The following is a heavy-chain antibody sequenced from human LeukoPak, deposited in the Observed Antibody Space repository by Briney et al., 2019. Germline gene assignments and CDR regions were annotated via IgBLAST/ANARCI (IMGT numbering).Heavy chain of an antibody. D-gene: IGHD5-24*01. CDR2: ISDNGVYI. V-gene: IGHV3-23*01. J-gene: IGHJ4*02. CDR1: GFTFSNFP. CDR3: AKNRATSMAFYDH. Sequence: GGSLRLSCVASGFTFSNFPMTWVRRAPGKGLEWVSAISDNGVYIFYGDSVKGRFTTSRDNSRTTLYLQMNHLRAEDTALYYSAKNRATSMAFYDHWGQGIQVTVSS.